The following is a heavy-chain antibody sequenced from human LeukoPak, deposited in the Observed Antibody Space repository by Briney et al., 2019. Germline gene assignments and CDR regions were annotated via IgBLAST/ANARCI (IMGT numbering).Heavy chain of an antibody. CDR1: GGTFSSYA. Sequence: SVKVSCKASGGTFSSYAISWVRQAPGQGLEWMGGIIPTFGTANYAQKFQGRVTITADESTSTAYMELSSLRSEDTAVYYCARVAGATKTFDYWGQGTLVTVSS. CDR3: ARVAGATKTFDY. J-gene: IGHJ4*02. D-gene: IGHD5-12*01. V-gene: IGHV1-69*13. CDR2: IIPTFGTA.